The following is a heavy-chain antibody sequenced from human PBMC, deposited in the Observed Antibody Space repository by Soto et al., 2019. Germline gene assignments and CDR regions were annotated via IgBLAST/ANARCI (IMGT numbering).Heavy chain of an antibody. CDR2: IYYSGST. D-gene: IGHD6-13*01. V-gene: IGHV4-59*01. Sequence: SETLSLTCTVSGGSISSYYWSWIRQPPGKGLEWSGYIYYSGSTNYNPSLKSRVTISVDTSKNQFSLKLSSVTAADTAVYYCARSAYSSSWYYYYYMAVWGKGTTVTVSS. CDR3: ARSAYSSSWYYYYYMAV. J-gene: IGHJ6*03. CDR1: GGSISSYY.